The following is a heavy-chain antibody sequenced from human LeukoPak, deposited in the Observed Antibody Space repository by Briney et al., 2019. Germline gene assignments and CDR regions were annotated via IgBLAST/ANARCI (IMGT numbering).Heavy chain of an antibody. D-gene: IGHD2-2*01. CDR3: AREAYCSSTSCYRSYCFDY. J-gene: IGHJ4*02. Sequence: GGSLRLSCAASGFTFSSYGMHWVRQAPGKGLEWVAVIWYDGSNKCYADSVKGRFTISRDNSKNTLYLQMNSLRAEDTAVYYCAREAYCSSTSCYRSYCFDYWGQGTLVTVSS. V-gene: IGHV3-33*01. CDR1: GFTFSSYG. CDR2: IWYDGSNK.